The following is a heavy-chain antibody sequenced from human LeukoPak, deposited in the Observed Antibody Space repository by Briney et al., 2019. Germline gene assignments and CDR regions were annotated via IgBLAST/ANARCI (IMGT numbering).Heavy chain of an antibody. CDR2: ISAYNGNT. V-gene: IGHV1-18*01. Sequence: ASVKVSRKASGYTFTSYGISWVRQAPGQGLEWMGWISAYNGNTNYAQKLQGRVTITTDTSTSTAYMELRSLRSDDTAVYYCARGPDYDILTGYYTPWGQGTLVTVSS. D-gene: IGHD3-9*01. CDR3: ARGPDYDILTGYYTP. CDR1: GYTFTSYG. J-gene: IGHJ5*02.